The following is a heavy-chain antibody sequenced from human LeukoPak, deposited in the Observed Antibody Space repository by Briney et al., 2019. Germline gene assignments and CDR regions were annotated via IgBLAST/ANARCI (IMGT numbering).Heavy chain of an antibody. Sequence: GGSLRLSCAASGFTFSSYAMSWVRQAPGKGLEWVSAISGSGGSTYYADSVKGRFTISRDNSKNTLYLQMNSLRAEDTAVYYCARDRYCSGGSCYGGGDYWGQGTLVTVSS. CDR2: ISGSGGST. J-gene: IGHJ4*02. CDR3: ARDRYCSGGSCYGGGDY. V-gene: IGHV3-23*01. D-gene: IGHD2-15*01. CDR1: GFTFSSYA.